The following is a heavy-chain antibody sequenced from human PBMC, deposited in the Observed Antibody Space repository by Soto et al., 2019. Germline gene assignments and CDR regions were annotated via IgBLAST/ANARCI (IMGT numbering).Heavy chain of an antibody. J-gene: IGHJ6*03. D-gene: IGHD1-7*01. CDR1: GGSFSGYY. Sequence: SETLSLTCAVYGGSFSGYYWSWIRQPPGKGLEWIGEINHSGSTNYNPSLKSRVTISVDTSKNQFSLKLSSVTAADTAVYYCARALTGTIPYYYYYMDVWGKGTTVTVSS. CDR2: INHSGST. CDR3: ARALTGTIPYYYYYMDV. V-gene: IGHV4-34*01.